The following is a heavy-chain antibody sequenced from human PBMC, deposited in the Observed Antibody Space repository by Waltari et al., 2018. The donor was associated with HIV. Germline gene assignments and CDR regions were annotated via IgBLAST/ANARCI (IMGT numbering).Heavy chain of an antibody. CDR3: ARGGPQYFGWLGSKSWFDP. CDR2: MNPNSGTT. D-gene: IGHD3-9*01. CDR1: GYTFTNYD. V-gene: IGHV1-8*01. J-gene: IGHJ5*02. Sequence: QVQLVQSGAEVKKPGASVKVSCKASGYTFTNYDIHWVRQATGQGLEWMGWMNPNSGTTGYARKFQGRVTMTRATSINTAYMELTSLRSEDTAQYYCARGGPQYFGWLGSKSWFDPWGQGTLVTVSS.